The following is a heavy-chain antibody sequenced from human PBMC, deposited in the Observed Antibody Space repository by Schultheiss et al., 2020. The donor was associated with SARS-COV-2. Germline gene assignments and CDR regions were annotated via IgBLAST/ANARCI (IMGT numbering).Heavy chain of an antibody. V-gene: IGHV3-74*01. CDR2: INSDGSST. CDR3: AKYRSRGYSYGYDFDY. Sequence: GGSLRLSCAASGFTFSSYWMHWVRQAPGKGLVWVSRINSDGSSTSYADSVKGRFTISRDNSKNTLYLQMNSLRAEDTAVYYCAKYRSRGYSYGYDFDYWGQGTLVTVSS. D-gene: IGHD5-18*01. CDR1: GFTFSSYW. J-gene: IGHJ4*02.